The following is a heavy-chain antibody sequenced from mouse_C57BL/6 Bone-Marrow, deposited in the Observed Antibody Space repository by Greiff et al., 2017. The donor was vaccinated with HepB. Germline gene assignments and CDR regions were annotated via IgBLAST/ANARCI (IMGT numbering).Heavy chain of an antibody. CDR3: ARDDYYYAMDY. CDR1: GFNIKDYY. Sequence: VQLQQSGAELVKPGASVKLSCTASGFNIKDYYMHWVKQRTEQGLEWIGRIDPEDSETKYAPKFQGKATITADTSSNTAYLQLSSLTSEDTAVYYCARDDYYYAMDYWGQGTSVTVSS. D-gene: IGHD2-4*01. CDR2: IDPEDSET. V-gene: IGHV14-2*01. J-gene: IGHJ4*01.